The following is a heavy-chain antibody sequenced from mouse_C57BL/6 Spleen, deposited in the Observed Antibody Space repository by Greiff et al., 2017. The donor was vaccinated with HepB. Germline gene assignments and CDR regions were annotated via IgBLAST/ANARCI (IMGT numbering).Heavy chain of an antibody. Sequence: EVQRVESGGGLVKPGGSLKLSCAASGFTFSSYAMSWVRQTPEKRLEWVATISDGGSYTYYPDNVKGRFTISRDNAKNNLYLQMSHLKSEDTAMYYCARENYSNYGGYAMDYWGQGTSVTVSS. CDR3: ARENYSNYGGYAMDY. V-gene: IGHV5-4*01. D-gene: IGHD2-5*01. CDR2: ISDGGSYT. CDR1: GFTFSSYA. J-gene: IGHJ4*01.